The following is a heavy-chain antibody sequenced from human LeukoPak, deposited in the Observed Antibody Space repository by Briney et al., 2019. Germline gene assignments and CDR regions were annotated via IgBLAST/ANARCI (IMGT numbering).Heavy chain of an antibody. CDR2: ISPDGSYT. V-gene: IGHV3-74*01. CDR3: VRDLSFSPDS. J-gene: IGHJ4*02. CDR1: GFTFSSSW. Sequence: GGSLRLSCAASGFTFSSSWMHWVRKVQGKGLVWVSHISPDGSYTDYADSVKGRFIISRDNAKNTMSLQMNSLRAEDTAVYYCVRDLSFSPDSWGQGTLVSVSS.